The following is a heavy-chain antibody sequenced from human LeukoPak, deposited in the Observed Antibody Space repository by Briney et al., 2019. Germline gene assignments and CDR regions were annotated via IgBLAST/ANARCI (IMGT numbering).Heavy chain of an antibody. CDR1: GYTFTGYY. Sequence: ASVKVPCKASGYTFTGYYMHWVRQAPGQGLEWMGWINPNSGGTNYAQKFQGRVTMTRDTSISTAYMELSRLRSDDTAVYYCARGGQWLVTNWFDPWGQGTLVTVSS. CDR2: INPNSGGT. D-gene: IGHD6-19*01. CDR3: ARGGQWLVTNWFDP. J-gene: IGHJ5*02. V-gene: IGHV1-2*02.